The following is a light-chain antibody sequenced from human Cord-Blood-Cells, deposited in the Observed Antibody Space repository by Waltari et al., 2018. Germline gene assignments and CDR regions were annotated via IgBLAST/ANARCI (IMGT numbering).Light chain of an antibody. J-gene: IGKJ2*02. CDR3: QQYYSMWT. V-gene: IGKV1-8*01. CDR2: AAS. Sequence: AIRMTQSPSSFSASTGDRFTITCRASQGISSYLAWYQQKPGKAPKLLIYAASTLQSGVPSRFSGSGSGTDFTLTISCLQSEDFATYYCQQYYSMWTFGQGTKLEIK. CDR1: QGISSY.